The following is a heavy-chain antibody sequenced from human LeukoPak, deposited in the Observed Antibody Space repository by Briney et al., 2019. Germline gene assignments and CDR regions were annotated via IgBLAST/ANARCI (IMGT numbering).Heavy chain of an antibody. CDR3: ARAFPIGYCSGGSCYARSRWFDP. CDR1: GGTFSIYA. D-gene: IGHD2-15*01. Sequence: SVKVSCTASGGTFSIYAISWVRQAPGQGLEWMGGIIPIFGTANYAQKFQGRVTITADESTSTAYMELSSLRSEDTAVYYCARAFPIGYCSGGSCYARSRWFDPWGQGTLVTVSS. J-gene: IGHJ5*02. CDR2: IIPIFGTA. V-gene: IGHV1-69*13.